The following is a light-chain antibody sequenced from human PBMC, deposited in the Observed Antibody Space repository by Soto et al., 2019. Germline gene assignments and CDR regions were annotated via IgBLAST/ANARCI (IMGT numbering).Light chain of an antibody. J-gene: IGKJ1*01. Sequence: IVLTQSPATLSLSPVERATLSCRASQNINSYLAWYQQKPGQAPRLXIYDASDRATGIPARFSGSGSGTDFTLTISSLEPEDFAVYYCQQRSNWPGTCGQGTRWIS. V-gene: IGKV3-11*01. CDR1: QNINSY. CDR3: QQRSNWPGT. CDR2: DAS.